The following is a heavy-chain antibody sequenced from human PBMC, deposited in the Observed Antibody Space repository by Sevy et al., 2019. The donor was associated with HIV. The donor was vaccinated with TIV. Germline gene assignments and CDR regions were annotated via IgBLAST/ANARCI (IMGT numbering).Heavy chain of an antibody. D-gene: IGHD5-18*01. CDR2: IPYDGSNK. Sequence: GGSLRLSCAASGFTFSSYAMHWVRQAPGKGLEWVAVIPYDGSNKYYADSVKGRFTISRDNSKNTLYLQMNSLRAEDTAVYYCAREMGGYGSGRPIGYMDVWGKGTTVTVSS. CDR3: AREMGGYGSGRPIGYMDV. CDR1: GFTFSSYA. V-gene: IGHV3-30-3*01. J-gene: IGHJ6*03.